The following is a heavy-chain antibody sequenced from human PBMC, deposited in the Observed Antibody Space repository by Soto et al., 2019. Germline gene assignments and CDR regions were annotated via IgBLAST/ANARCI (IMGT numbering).Heavy chain of an antibody. V-gene: IGHV1-69*01. Sequence: QVQLVQSGAEVQKPGSSVKVSCKASGGTFSSYAISWVRQAPGQGLEWMGGIIPSFGTANYAQKFQGRVTITADESTSTAYMELGSLRSEDTAVYYCAREGVIAARPCPYYGMDVLGQGTTVTVSS. CDR3: AREGVIAARPCPYYGMDV. D-gene: IGHD6-6*01. CDR2: IIPSFGTA. J-gene: IGHJ6*02. CDR1: GGTFSSYA.